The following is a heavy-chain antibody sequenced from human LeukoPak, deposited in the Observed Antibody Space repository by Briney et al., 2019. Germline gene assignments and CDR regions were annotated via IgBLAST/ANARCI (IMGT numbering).Heavy chain of an antibody. CDR2: ISSSGSTM. CDR3: AKDAKIVAVGTAFDI. CDR1: GFSFSSYS. J-gene: IGHJ3*02. V-gene: IGHV3-48*01. Sequence: GGSLRLSCAVSGFSFSSYSMNWVRQAPGKGLEWVSYISSSGSTMYFADPVQGRFTISRDNAKNSLYLQMNSLTAEDTAVYYCAKDAKIVAVGTAFDIWGQGTLVTVSS. D-gene: IGHD6-13*01.